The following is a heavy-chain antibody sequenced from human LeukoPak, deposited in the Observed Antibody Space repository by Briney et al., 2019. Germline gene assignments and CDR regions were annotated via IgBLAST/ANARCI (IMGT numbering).Heavy chain of an antibody. D-gene: IGHD4-11*01. CDR1: GYSFTSYW. CDR3: TRWSLVYSNYAGYFDY. CDR2: IYPGDSDT. Sequence: GESLKSSCEGSGYSFTSYWIGWVRQMPGKGLELMGIIYPGDSDTRYSPSFQGQVTISADKSISTASLQWSSLKASATAMYYCTRWSLVYSNYAGYFDYWGQGTLVTVSS. V-gene: IGHV5-51*01. J-gene: IGHJ4*02.